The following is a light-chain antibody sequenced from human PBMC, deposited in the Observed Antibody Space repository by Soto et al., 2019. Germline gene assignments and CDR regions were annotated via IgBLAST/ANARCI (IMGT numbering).Light chain of an antibody. V-gene: IGLV4-60*02. CDR2: LERSGSY. CDR1: SGHSSYT. J-gene: IGLJ3*02. CDR3: ETWDSKIRV. Sequence: QPVLTQSSSASASLGSSVKLTCTLSSGHSSYTIAWHQQQPGKAPRYLVKLERSGSYNKGSGVPDRFSGSSSGADRYLTISNLQLEDEADYYCETWDSKIRVFGGGTKLTVL.